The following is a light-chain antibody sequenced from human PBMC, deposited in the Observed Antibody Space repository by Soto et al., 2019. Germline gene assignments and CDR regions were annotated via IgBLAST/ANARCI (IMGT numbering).Light chain of an antibody. J-gene: IGLJ3*02. Sequence: QSVLTQPASVSGSPGQSITISCTGTRSDVGGSTYVSWYQQHPGKAPKLMIFDVSNRPSGVSTRFSGSKSGNTASLTISGLQDEDEADYYCSSYTSNDTLVFGGGTKVTVL. CDR2: DVS. CDR3: SSYTSNDTLV. V-gene: IGLV2-14*03. CDR1: RSDVGGSTY.